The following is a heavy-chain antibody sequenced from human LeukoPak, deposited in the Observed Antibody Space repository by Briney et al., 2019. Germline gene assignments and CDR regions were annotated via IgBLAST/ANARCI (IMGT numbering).Heavy chain of an antibody. Sequence: GRSLRLSCAASGFTFSSYGMHWVRQAPGKGLEWVAVISYDGSNKYYADSVKGRFTISRDNSKNTLYLQMNSLRAEDTAVYYCAKDKGGYDSAFYYGMDVWGQGTTATVSS. CDR1: GFTFSSYG. J-gene: IGHJ6*02. V-gene: IGHV3-30*18. CDR3: AKDKGGYDSAFYYGMDV. CDR2: ISYDGSNK. D-gene: IGHD5-12*01.